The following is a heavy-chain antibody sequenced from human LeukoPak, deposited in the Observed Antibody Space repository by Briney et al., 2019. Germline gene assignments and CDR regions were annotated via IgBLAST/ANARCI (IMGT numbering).Heavy chain of an antibody. J-gene: IGHJ5*02. CDR1: GFTFSSYG. CDR3: ARDPGSGWFNWFDP. V-gene: IGHV3-33*08. CDR2: IWYDGSNK. Sequence: PGGSLRLSCAASGFTFSSYGMHWVRQAPGKGLEWVAVIWYDGSNKYYADSVKGRFTISRDNSKNTLYLQMNSLRAEDTAVYYCARDPGSGWFNWFDPWGQGTLVTVSS. D-gene: IGHD6-19*01.